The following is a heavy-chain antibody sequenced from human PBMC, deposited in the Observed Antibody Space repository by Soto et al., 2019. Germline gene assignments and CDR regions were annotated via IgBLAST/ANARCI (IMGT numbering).Heavy chain of an antibody. J-gene: IGHJ4*02. V-gene: IGHV3-21*01. CDR3: ARDMALIDY. CDR1: GFTFSTYS. CDR2: ITSTSSYI. D-gene: IGHD3-16*01. Sequence: EVQLVESGGGLVKPGGSLRLSCAASGFTFSTYSMNWVRLAPGKGLEWVSAITSTSSYIYYADSVKGRFTISRDNAKNSLYLKMSSLRAEDTAVYYCARDMALIDYWGQGTLVTVSS.